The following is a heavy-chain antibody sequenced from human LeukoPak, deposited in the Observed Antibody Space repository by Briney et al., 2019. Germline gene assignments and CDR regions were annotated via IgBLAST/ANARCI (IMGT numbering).Heavy chain of an antibody. D-gene: IGHD3-10*01. J-gene: IGHJ6*04. CDR2: LYYSGST. Sequence: LQTLYLTCTVSGGSISSGGYYWSWIRQHPGKGLEWIGYLYYSGSTYYNPSLKSRVTTSVATSKNQFSLKLSSVTAADTAGYCCARESDYYGSGSYSNYYYYGMDVWGKGTTVTVSS. CDR3: ARESDYYGSGSYSNYYYYGMDV. V-gene: IGHV4-31*03. CDR1: GGSISSGGYY.